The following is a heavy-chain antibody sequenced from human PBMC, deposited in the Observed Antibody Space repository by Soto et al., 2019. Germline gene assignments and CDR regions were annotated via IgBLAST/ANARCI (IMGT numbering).Heavy chain of an antibody. CDR2: ISAYNGNT. CDR3: ARDLGYCSSTSCSGMDV. CDR1: GYTFTSYG. V-gene: IGHV1-18*01. J-gene: IGHJ6*02. Sequence: GASVKVSCKASGYTFTSYGISWVRQAPGQGLEWMGWISAYNGNTNYAQKLQGRVIMTTDTSTSTAYMELRSLRSDDTAVYYCARDLGYCSSTSCSGMDVWGQGTTVTVSS. D-gene: IGHD2-2*03.